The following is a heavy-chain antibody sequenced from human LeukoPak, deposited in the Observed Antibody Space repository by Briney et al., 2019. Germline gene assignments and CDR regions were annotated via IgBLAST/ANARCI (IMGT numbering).Heavy chain of an antibody. CDR1: GVSINNYY. J-gene: IGHJ4*02. V-gene: IGHV4-34*01. D-gene: IGHD2-15*01. CDR2: INHSGST. CDR3: ARVPRYCSGGSCWKYSYDY. Sequence: PSETLSLTCSVSGVSINNYYWSWIRQPPGKGLEWIGEINHSGSTNYNPSLKSRVTISVDTSKNQFSLKLSSVTAADTAVYYCARVPRYCSGGSCWKYSYDYWGQGTLVTVSS.